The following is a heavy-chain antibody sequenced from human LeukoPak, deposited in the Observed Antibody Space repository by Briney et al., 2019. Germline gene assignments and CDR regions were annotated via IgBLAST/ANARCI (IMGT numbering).Heavy chain of an antibody. D-gene: IGHD6-13*01. CDR3: ARDLGYSSSCVENWFDP. CDR1: GGSISSYY. Sequence: SETLSLTCTVSGGSISSYYWSWIRQPPGKGLEWIGYIYYSGSTNYNPSLKSRVTISVDTSRNQFSLKLSSVTAADTAVYYCARDLGYSSSCVENWFDPWGQGTLVTISS. V-gene: IGHV4-59*01. J-gene: IGHJ5*02. CDR2: IYYSGST.